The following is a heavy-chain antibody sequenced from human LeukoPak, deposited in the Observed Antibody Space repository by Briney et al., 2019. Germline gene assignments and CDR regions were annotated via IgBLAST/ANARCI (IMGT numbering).Heavy chain of an antibody. J-gene: IGHJ5*01. D-gene: IGHD1-26*01. CDR1: GFTFTRNC. Sequence: GRSLRLSCIASGFTFTRNCMHWVRQAPGKGLEWVAAIPHDGSSALYVDSVKGRFIISRDNSKNTQYLQMNSLRIEDSAVYYCATGSDFYYDSWGQGILVTVSS. V-gene: IGHV3-30-3*01. CDR2: IPHDGSSA. CDR3: ATGSDFYYDS.